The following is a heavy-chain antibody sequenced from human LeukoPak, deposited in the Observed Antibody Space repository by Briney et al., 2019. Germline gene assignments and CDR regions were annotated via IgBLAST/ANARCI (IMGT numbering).Heavy chain of an antibody. J-gene: IGHJ4*02. V-gene: IGHV3-23*01. CDR2: ISTTAGNT. D-gene: IGHD6-19*01. CDR1: GFTFSSYA. Sequence: AGGSLRLSCAASGFTFSSYAMSWVRQAPGKGLAWVSSISTTAGNTYYADSVQGRFTISRDNSKNTLYLQMNSLRADDTAVYYCAKGYTSGWPYYFDYWGQGTLVTVSS. CDR3: AKGYTSGWPYYFDY.